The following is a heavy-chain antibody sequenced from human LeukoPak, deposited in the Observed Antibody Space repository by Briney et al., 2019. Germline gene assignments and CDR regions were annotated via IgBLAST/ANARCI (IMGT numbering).Heavy chain of an antibody. Sequence: GGSLRLSCAASGFTFDDYTMHWVRQAPGKGLEWVSLISWDGGSTYYADSVKGRFTISRDNAKNSLYLQMNSLRAEDTAVYYCARGPGVSNWFDPWGQGTLVTVSS. CDR1: GFTFDDYT. CDR2: ISWDGGST. V-gene: IGHV3-43*01. CDR3: ARGPGVSNWFDP. D-gene: IGHD3-10*01. J-gene: IGHJ5*02.